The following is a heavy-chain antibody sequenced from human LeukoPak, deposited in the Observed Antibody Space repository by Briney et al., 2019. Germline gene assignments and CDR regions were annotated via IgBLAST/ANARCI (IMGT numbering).Heavy chain of an antibody. V-gene: IGHV3-30-3*01. CDR3: ARDLSEKYSIDY. CDR2: ISYDGSIK. Sequence: GRSLRLSCAASGFTFSGYAIHWVRQAPGMGLEWVAFISYDGSIKYYADSVKGRCTISRDNSKNTLNLQINSLRAEDTAVYYCARDLSEKYSIDYWGQGTLVTVSS. CDR1: GFTFSGYA. D-gene: IGHD2-15*01. J-gene: IGHJ4*02.